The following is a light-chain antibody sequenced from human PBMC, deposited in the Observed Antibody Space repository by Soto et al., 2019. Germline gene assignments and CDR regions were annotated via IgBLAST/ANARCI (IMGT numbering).Light chain of an antibody. CDR3: QQYDSYPLT. CDR1: QSISSW. Sequence: DIQMTQSPSTLSASVGDRVTITCRASQSISSWLAWYQHKPGKAPNHLIYKASSLESGVPSRFSGSRSGTEFTLPVSSLQPDDFATYYCQQYDSYPLTFGGGTKVEIK. CDR2: KAS. J-gene: IGKJ4*01. V-gene: IGKV1-5*03.